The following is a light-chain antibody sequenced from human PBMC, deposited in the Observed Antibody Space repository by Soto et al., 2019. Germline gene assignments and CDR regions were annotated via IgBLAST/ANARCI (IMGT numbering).Light chain of an antibody. V-gene: IGLV1-44*01. CDR3: AAWHDSLNGPV. J-gene: IGLJ3*02. CDR2: NNN. Sequence: QSALTQPPSASGTPGQRVTISCSGSSSNIGGNPVNWYQQLPGTAPKLLIYNNNQRPSGVPDRFSGSKPGTSASLAISGLQSEDEADYYCAAWHDSLNGPVFGGVTKVTV. CDR1: SSNIGGNP.